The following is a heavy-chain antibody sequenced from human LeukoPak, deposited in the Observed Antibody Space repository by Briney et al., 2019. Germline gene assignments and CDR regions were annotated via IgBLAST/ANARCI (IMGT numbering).Heavy chain of an antibody. D-gene: IGHD1-26*01. CDR1: GYTFTSYA. Sequence: ASVKVSCKASGYTFTSYAMHWVRQAPGQRLEWMGWINAGNGNTKYSQKFQGRVTITRDTSASTAYMELSSLRSEDTAVYYCARGWELLGWFDPWGQGTLVTVSS. V-gene: IGHV1-3*01. CDR2: INAGNGNT. CDR3: ARGWELLGWFDP. J-gene: IGHJ5*02.